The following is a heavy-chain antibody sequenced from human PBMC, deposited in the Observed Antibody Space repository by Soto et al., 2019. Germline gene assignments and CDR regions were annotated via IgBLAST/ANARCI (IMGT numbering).Heavy chain of an antibody. V-gene: IGHV1-3*01. J-gene: IGHJ4*02. CDR3: AREEVVAATYNY. D-gene: IGHD2-15*01. Sequence: GASVKVSCKASGYTFTSYAMHWVRQAPGQRLEWMGWINAGNGNTKYSQKFQGRVTITRDTSASTAYMELSSLRSEDTAVYYCAREEVVAATYNYWGQGTLVTVSS. CDR2: INAGNGNT. CDR1: GYTFTSYA.